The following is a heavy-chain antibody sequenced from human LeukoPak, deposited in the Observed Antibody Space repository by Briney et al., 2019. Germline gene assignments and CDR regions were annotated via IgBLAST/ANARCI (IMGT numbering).Heavy chain of an antibody. CDR3: AGEWGMGNAFDI. D-gene: IGHD7-27*01. CDR1: GYTFTSYA. CDR2: INPNSGGT. V-gene: IGHV1-2*02. J-gene: IGHJ3*02. Sequence: ASVKVSCKASGYTFTSYAMNWVRQAPGQGLEWMGWINPNSGGTNYAQKFQGRVTMTRDTSISTAYMELSRLRSDDTAVYYCAGEWGMGNAFDIWGQGTMVTVSS.